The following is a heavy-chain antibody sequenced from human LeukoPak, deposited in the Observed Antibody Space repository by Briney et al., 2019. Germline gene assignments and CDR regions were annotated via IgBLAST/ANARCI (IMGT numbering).Heavy chain of an antibody. Sequence: PSETLSLTCTVSGYSITSGYYWGWIRQPPGKGLEWIGSIYHSGSTHYNPSLNSRVTISVDTSKNQFSLKLSSVTAADTAVYYCARIYCGGDCRGYYYHYYMDVWGKGTTVTISS. J-gene: IGHJ6*03. V-gene: IGHV4-38-2*02. D-gene: IGHD2-21*02. CDR1: GYSITSGYY. CDR3: ARIYCGGDCRGYYYHYYMDV. CDR2: IYHSGST.